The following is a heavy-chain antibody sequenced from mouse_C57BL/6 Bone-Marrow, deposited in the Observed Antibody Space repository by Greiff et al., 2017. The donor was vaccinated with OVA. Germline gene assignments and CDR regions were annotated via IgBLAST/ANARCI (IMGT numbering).Heavy chain of an antibody. CDR3: ARWGYYYGSGAY. CDR1: GYAFTNYL. V-gene: IGHV1-54*01. D-gene: IGHD1-1*01. CDR2: INPGSGGT. Sequence: QVQLQQSGAELVRPGTSVKVSCKASGYAFTNYLIEWVKQRPGQGLEWIGVINPGSGGTNYNEKFKGKATLTADKSSSTAYMQLSSLTSEDSAVYFCARWGYYYGSGAYWGQGTLVTVCA. J-gene: IGHJ3*01.